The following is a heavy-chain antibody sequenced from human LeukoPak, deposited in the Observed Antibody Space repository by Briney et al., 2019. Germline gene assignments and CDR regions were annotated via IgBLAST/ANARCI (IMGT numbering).Heavy chain of an antibody. V-gene: IGHV1-69*04. Sequence: GASVKVSCKATEATLSSYAISWVRQAPGQGFDWMGRLTPILGIANYAQKFQGRVTMTTDTSTSTAYMELRSLRSDDTAVYYCARGAFMITFGGVEYFDYWGQGTLVTVSS. CDR3: ARGAFMITFGGVEYFDY. D-gene: IGHD3-16*01. CDR1: EATLSSYA. CDR2: LTPILGIA. J-gene: IGHJ4*02.